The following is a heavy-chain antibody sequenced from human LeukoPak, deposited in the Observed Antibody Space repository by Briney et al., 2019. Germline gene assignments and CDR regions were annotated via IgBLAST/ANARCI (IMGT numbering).Heavy chain of an antibody. Sequence: PSETLSLTCAVYGGSFSGYYWSWIRQPPGKGLEWIGEINHSGSTNYNPSLKSRVTISVDTSKNQFSLKLSSVTAADTAVYYCARRSGSSWYAYFDYWGQGTLVTVSS. D-gene: IGHD6-13*01. CDR3: ARRSGSSWYAYFDY. V-gene: IGHV4-34*01. CDR1: GGSFSGYY. J-gene: IGHJ4*02. CDR2: INHSGST.